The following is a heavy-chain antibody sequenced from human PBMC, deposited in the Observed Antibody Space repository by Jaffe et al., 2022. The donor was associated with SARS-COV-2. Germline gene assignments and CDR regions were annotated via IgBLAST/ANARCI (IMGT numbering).Heavy chain of an antibody. CDR1: GGSFSGYY. J-gene: IGHJ6*03. CDR3: ARGCIAAAGTNYYYYYMDV. Sequence: QVQLQQWGAGLLKPSETLSLTCAVYGGSFSGYYWSWIRQPPGKGLEWIGEINHSGSTNYNPSLKSRVTISVDTSKNQFSLKLSSVTAADTAVYYCARGCIAAAGTNYYYYYMDVWGKGTTVTVSS. CDR2: INHSGST. D-gene: IGHD6-13*01. V-gene: IGHV4-34*01.